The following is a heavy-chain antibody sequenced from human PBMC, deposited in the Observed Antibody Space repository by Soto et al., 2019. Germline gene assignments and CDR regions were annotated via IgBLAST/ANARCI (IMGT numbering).Heavy chain of an antibody. Sequence: GGSLRLSCTTSGFTFGDYALSWVRQAPGKGLEWVGFIRRNAYGGTTDYAASVKGRFTISRDDSKSIAYLQMNSLRTEDTALYYCTRASSLDFDFWGQGTLVTISS. J-gene: IGHJ4*02. CDR3: TRASSLDFDF. CDR2: IRRNAYGGTT. CDR1: GFTFGDYA. D-gene: IGHD3-16*01. V-gene: IGHV3-49*04.